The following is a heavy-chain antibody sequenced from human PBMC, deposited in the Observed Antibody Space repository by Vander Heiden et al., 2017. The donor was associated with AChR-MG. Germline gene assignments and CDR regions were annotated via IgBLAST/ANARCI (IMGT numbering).Heavy chain of an antibody. V-gene: IGHV1-69*01. D-gene: IGHD2-2*01. CDR3: ERVVPAAPRYYYYGMDV. Sequence: QVQLVQSGAEVKKPGSSVKVSCKASGGPFSSYAISWVRQAPGQGLEWMGGIIPIFGTANYAQKFQGRVTITADESTSTAYMELSSLRSEDTAVYYCERVVPAAPRYYYYGMDVWGQGTTVTVSS. CDR1: GGPFSSYA. J-gene: IGHJ6*02. CDR2: IIPIFGTA.